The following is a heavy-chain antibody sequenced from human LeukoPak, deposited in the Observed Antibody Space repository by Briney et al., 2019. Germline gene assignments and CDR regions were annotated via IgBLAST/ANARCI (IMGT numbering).Heavy chain of an antibody. CDR1: GFTFSSYS. Sequence: PGRSRRLFCAASGFTFSSYSMNWVRQAPGKGLEWVSSISSSSSYIYYADSVKGRFTISRDNAKNSLYLQMNSLRAEDTAVYYCVRRVTGTYYYYYGMDVWGQGTTVIVSS. D-gene: IGHD1-20*01. CDR3: VRRVTGTYYYYYGMDV. J-gene: IGHJ6*02. V-gene: IGHV3-21*01. CDR2: ISSSSSYI.